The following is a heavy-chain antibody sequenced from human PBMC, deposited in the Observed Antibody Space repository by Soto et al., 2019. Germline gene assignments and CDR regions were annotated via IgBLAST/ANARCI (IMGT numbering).Heavy chain of an antibody. V-gene: IGHV4-39*01. J-gene: IGHJ4*02. D-gene: IGHD3-9*01. CDR1: GGSVSSTNDY. CDR3: SRLDWGTYSSFDS. Sequence: KSSETLSLTCSVSGGSVSSTNDYWGWFRQPPGKGLEWIGTVYYSGRTSYNPSLKSRVTMSVDTSKNQFSLKLTSVTAADTAVFYCSRLDWGTYSSFDSWGQGTLVTVSS. CDR2: VYYSGRT.